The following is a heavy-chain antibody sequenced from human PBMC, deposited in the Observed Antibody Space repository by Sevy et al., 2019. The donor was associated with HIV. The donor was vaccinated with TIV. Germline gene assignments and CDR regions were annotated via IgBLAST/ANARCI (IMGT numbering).Heavy chain of an antibody. D-gene: IGHD3-10*01. CDR2: FDPEDGET. CDR1: GYTLTELS. J-gene: IGHJ5*02. V-gene: IGHV1-24*01. Sequence: ASVKVSCKVSGYTLTELSMHWVRQAPGKGLEWMGGFDPEDGETIYAQKFQGRVTMTEDTSTDTAYMELSSLRSEDTAVYYCATARITRWFGELLFDPWGQGTLVTVSS. CDR3: ATARITRWFGELLFDP.